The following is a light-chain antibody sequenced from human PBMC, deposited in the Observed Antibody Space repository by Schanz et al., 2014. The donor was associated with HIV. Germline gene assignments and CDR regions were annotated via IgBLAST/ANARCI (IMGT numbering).Light chain of an antibody. V-gene: IGKV3-20*01. CDR3: HHYGTSPPAFT. J-gene: IGKJ3*01. CDR2: GAS. Sequence: EIVLTQSPATLSLSPGERATLSCRASQSVSRHLAWYQQKPGQAPRLLIYGASNRATGIPDRFSGGGSGTDFTLTISRLEPEDFAVYYCHHYGTSPPAFTFGPGTKVDIK. CDR1: QSVSRH.